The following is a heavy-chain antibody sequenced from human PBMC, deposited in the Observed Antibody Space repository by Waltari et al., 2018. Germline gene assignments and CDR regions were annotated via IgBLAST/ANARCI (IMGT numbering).Heavy chain of an antibody. J-gene: IGHJ5*02. D-gene: IGHD3-10*01. CDR3: ARVVMDGSGSYYNDGWFDP. CDR1: GYTFTSYG. Sequence: QVQLVQSGAEVKKPGAAVKVSCKASGYTFTSYGISWVRQAPGHGLEWMGWISAYNCNTTYAQKLQGKVTMTTDTSTSTAYMELRSLRSDDTAVYYCARVVMDGSGSYYNDGWFDPWGQGTLVTVSS. V-gene: IGHV1-18*01. CDR2: ISAYNCNT.